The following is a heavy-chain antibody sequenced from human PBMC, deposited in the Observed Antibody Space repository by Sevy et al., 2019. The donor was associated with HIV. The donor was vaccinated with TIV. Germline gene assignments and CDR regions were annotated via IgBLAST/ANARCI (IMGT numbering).Heavy chain of an antibody. V-gene: IGHV3-74*01. D-gene: IGHD2-15*01. J-gene: IGHJ4*02. Sequence: GGSLRLSCAASGFTFSSYWMHWVRQAPGKGPVWVSGVNSDGSSTNYEDSVKGRFTMSRDSAKNTLYLQMNSLRAEDTAVYFCVAANTWQDYWGQGTLVTVSS. CDR1: GFTFSSYW. CDR2: VNSDGSST. CDR3: VAANTWQDY.